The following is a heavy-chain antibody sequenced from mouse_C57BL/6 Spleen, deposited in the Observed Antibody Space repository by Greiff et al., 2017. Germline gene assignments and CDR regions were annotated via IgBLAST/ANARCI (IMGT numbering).Heavy chain of an antibody. CDR1: GFTFTDYY. CDR3: ASSHYYGSSYGYFDV. CDR2: IRNKANGYTT. V-gene: IGHV7-3*01. D-gene: IGHD1-1*01. J-gene: IGHJ1*03. Sequence: EVKLMESGGGLVQPGGSLSLSCAASGFTFTDYYMSWVRQPPGKALEWLGFIRNKANGYTTEYSASVKGRFTISRDNSQSILYLQMNALRAEDSATYYCASSHYYGSSYGYFDVWGTGTTVTVSS.